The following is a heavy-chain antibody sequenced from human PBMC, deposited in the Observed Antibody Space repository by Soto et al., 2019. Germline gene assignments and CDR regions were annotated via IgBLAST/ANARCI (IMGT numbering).Heavy chain of an antibody. CDR2: LYDLDGI. CDR1: GLTVSGKYY. Sequence: VQLVESGGGLVKPGGSLRLTCAAFGLTVSGKYYMAWVRQAPGKGLEWLSALYDLDGIYYADSVKGRFTTSGDSSKNIVYLQMNDLRPDDTAVYYCASWHLREHAYDVWGQGTTVTVSS. CDR3: ASWHLREHAYDV. D-gene: IGHD4-17*01. V-gene: IGHV3-66*01. J-gene: IGHJ3*01.